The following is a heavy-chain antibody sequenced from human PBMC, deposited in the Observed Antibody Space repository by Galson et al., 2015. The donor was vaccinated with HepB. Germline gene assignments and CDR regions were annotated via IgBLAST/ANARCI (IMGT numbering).Heavy chain of an antibody. D-gene: IGHD2-2*01. CDR1: GFTFSSYA. CDR3: ARDGRWGYCSSTSCFDY. CDR2: ISYDGSNK. J-gene: IGHJ4*02. Sequence: SLRLSCAASGFTFSSYAMHWVRQAPGKGLEWVAVISYDGSNKYYADSVKGRFTISRDNSKNTLYLQMNSLRAEDTAVYYCARDGRWGYCSSTSCFDYWGQGTLVTVSS. V-gene: IGHV3-30-3*01.